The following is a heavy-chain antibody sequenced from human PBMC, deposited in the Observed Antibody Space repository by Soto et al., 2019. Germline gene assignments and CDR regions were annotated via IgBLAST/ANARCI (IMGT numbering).Heavy chain of an antibody. Sequence: GGSLRLSCAGSGFTFSTFDIHWVRQAPGKGLEWVSGIGTLSDTFYAASVQGRFTISRQNAKNSVYLQMNSLRAGDTAFYYCARGRSFSYDSTPPPMFDPWGQGTLVTVYS. CDR1: GFTFSTFD. D-gene: IGHD3-10*01. J-gene: IGHJ5*02. CDR2: IGTLSDT. CDR3: ARGRSFSYDSTPPPMFDP. V-gene: IGHV3-13*01.